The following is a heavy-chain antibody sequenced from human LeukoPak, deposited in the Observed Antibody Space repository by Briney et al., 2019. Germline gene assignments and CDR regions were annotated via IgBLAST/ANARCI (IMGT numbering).Heavy chain of an antibody. CDR1: GGSISSYY. Sequence: KPSETLSLTCTVSGGSISSYYWSWIRQPPGKGLEWIGSIYSSGSTYYNPSLRTRVTISVDTSKNQFSLKLSSVTAADTAVYYCARVIRTTGYYSNPKSGSFDFWGQGTLVTVSS. J-gene: IGHJ4*02. V-gene: IGHV4-39*01. CDR3: ARVIRTTGYYSNPKSGSFDF. CDR2: IYSSGST. D-gene: IGHD3-9*01.